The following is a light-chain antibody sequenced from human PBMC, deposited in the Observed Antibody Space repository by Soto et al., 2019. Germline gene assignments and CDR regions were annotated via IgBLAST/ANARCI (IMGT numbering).Light chain of an antibody. Sequence: EIVLTQSPGTLSLSPGERATLSCSASQSVSSSYLAWYQQKPGQAPRLLIYGASSRATGIPDRFSGSGSGTEVTLTISRLQPEYFAVYYWKKYGSSPITFGQGTRLEIK. J-gene: IGKJ5*01. CDR1: QSVSSSY. V-gene: IGKV3-20*01. CDR2: GAS. CDR3: KKYGSSPIT.